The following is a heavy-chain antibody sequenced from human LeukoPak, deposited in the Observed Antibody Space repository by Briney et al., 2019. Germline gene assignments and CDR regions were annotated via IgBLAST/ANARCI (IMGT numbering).Heavy chain of an antibody. V-gene: IGHV4-30-4*08. CDR1: GGSISSGGYY. CDR3: ARGEAYGVVTPNYFDY. CDR2: IYYTGST. J-gene: IGHJ4*02. D-gene: IGHD3-3*01. Sequence: SETLSLTCTVSGGSISSGGYYWSWIRQPPGKGLEWIGYIYYTGSTYNNPSLKSRVTISVDMSKNQVSLKLSSVTAADTAVYYCARGEAYGVVTPNYFDYWGQGTLVTVSS.